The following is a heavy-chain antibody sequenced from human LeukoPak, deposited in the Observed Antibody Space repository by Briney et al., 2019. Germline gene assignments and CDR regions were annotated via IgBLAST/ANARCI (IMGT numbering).Heavy chain of an antibody. CDR1: GFTFSSYG. Sequence: GGSLRLSCAASGFTFSSYGMHWVRQAPGKGLEWVAVIWYDGSNKYYADSVKGRFTISRDNSKNTLYQQMNSLRAEDTAVYYCAKVDSGSYYGSFDYWGQGTLVTVSS. D-gene: IGHD1-26*01. CDR2: IWYDGSNK. J-gene: IGHJ4*02. CDR3: AKVDSGSYYGSFDY. V-gene: IGHV3-33*06.